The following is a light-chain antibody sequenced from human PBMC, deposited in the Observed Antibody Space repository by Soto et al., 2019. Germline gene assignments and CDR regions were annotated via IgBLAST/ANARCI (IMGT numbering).Light chain of an antibody. J-gene: IGLJ1*01. CDR1: GSDVGGYDY. CDR3: RSYTSSSTYV. Sequence: QSFLTQPASVSGSPGQSVTISCTGTGSDVGGYDYVSWYQHHPGKAPKVMIYEVTNRPSGVSNRFSGSKSGNTASLTISGLLAEDEADYYCRSYTSSSTYVFGTGTKVTVL. V-gene: IGLV2-14*01. CDR2: EVT.